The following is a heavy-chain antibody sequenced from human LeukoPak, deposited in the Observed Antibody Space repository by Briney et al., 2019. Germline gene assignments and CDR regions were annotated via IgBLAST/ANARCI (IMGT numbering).Heavy chain of an antibody. V-gene: IGHV4-59*01. J-gene: IGHJ5*02. CDR1: GGSFSGYY. CDR3: ARLIRRGFGDGIDP. Sequence: SETLSLTCAVYGGSFSGYYWSWIRQPPGKGLEWIGYIYYSGSTNYNPSLKSRVTISVDTSKNQFSLRLTSVTAADTAVYYCARLIRRGFGDGIDPWGQGTLVTVSS. CDR2: IYYSGST. D-gene: IGHD3-10*01.